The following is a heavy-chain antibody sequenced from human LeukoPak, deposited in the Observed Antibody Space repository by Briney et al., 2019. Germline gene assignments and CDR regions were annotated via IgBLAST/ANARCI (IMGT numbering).Heavy chain of an antibody. J-gene: IGHJ4*02. CDR3: AKVPGDSSPPLPDY. CDR1: GFTFSSYG. D-gene: IGHD4-17*01. V-gene: IGHV3-30*18. Sequence: GGSLRLSCAASGFTFSSYGMHWVRQAPGKGLEWVAVISYDGSNKYYADSVKGRFTISRDNSKNTLYLQMNSLRAEDTAVYYCAKVPGDSSPPLPDYWGQGTLVTVSS. CDR2: ISYDGSNK.